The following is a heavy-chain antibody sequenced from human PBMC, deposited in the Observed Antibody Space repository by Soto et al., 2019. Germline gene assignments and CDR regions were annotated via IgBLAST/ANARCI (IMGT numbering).Heavy chain of an antibody. V-gene: IGHV4-59*08. J-gene: IGHJ3*02. D-gene: IGHD4-17*01. CDR1: GGSISSYY. CDR3: ARYGDYFDAFDI. Sequence: SETLSLTCTVSGGSISSYYWSWIRQPPGKGLEWIGYIYYSGSTNYNPSLKSRVTISVDTSKNQFSLKLSSVTAADTAVYYCARYGDYFDAFDIWGQGTMVTVSS. CDR2: IYYSGST.